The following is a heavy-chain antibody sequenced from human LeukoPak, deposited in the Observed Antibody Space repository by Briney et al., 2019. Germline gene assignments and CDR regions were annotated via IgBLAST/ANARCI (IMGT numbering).Heavy chain of an antibody. CDR2: ISSSSSYI. CDR1: GLTFNYYA. CDR3: ARDHSGSYRFDY. D-gene: IGHD1-26*01. J-gene: IGHJ4*02. V-gene: IGHV3-21*01. Sequence: GGSLRLSCAASGLTFNYYAMSWVRQAPGKGLEWVSYISSSSSYIYYADSVKGRFTISRDNAKNSLYLQMNSLRAEDTAVYYCARDHSGSYRFDYWGQGTLVTVSS.